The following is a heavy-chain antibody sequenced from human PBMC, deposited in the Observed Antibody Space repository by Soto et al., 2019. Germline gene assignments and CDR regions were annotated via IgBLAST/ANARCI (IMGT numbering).Heavy chain of an antibody. V-gene: IGHV6-1*01. J-gene: IGHJ6*02. Sequence: SQTLSLTCAISGDSVSSNSAAWNWIRQSPSRGLEWLGRTYYRSKWYNDYAVSVKSRITINPDTSKNQFSLQLNSVTPEDTAVYYCARELKSSSWYYYYYGMGVWGQGTTVTVSS. CDR1: GDSVSSNSAA. CDR2: TYYRSKWYN. CDR3: ARELKSSSWYYYYYGMGV. D-gene: IGHD6-6*01.